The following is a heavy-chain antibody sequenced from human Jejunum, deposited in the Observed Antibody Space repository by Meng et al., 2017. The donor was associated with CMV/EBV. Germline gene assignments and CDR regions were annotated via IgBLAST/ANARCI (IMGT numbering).Heavy chain of an antibody. D-gene: IGHD6-6*01. V-gene: IGHV3-23*01. CDR3: AKDGLEGATRPKYFDS. Sequence: EVQLLESGGGFIQPGGSLRLSCAASGFAFSTYGMNWVRQAPGKGLEWVSGLSASGDSKYYADSARGRFTISRDNSKNTLYLQMNSLRAEDTALYYCAKDGLEGATRPKYFDSGGRGIRVTVSS. CDR2: LSASGDSK. J-gene: IGHJ4*02. CDR1: GFAFSTYG.